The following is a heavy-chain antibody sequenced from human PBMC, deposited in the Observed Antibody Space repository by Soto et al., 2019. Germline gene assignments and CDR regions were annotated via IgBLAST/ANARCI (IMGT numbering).Heavy chain of an antibody. D-gene: IGHD6-13*01. J-gene: IGHJ6*02. CDR2: ISNSGGTT. V-gene: IGHV3-23*01. CDR3: ARRIAAAGTRGVYYYYGMDV. Sequence: GGSLRLSCAASGFTFSSYAMSWVRQAPGKGLEWVSGISNSGGTTYNADSVKGRFTISRDNSKNTLYLQMDSLRAEDTAVYYCARRIAAAGTRGVYYYYGMDVWGQGTTVTVSS. CDR1: GFTFSSYA.